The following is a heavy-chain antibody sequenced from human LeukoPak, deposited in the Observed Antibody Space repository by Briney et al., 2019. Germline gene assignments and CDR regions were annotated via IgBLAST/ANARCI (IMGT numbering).Heavy chain of an antibody. J-gene: IGHJ4*02. D-gene: IGHD6-6*01. CDR1: GGSISSYY. CDR3: ARERYLYSSPSGFDY. CDR2: MYYSGST. V-gene: IGHV4-39*07. Sequence: SETLSLTCTVSGGSISSYYWGWIRQPPGKGLEWIGSMYYSGSTYYNPSLKSRVTISVDTSKNQFSLKLSSVTAADTAVYYCARERYLYSSPSGFDYWGQGTLVTVSS.